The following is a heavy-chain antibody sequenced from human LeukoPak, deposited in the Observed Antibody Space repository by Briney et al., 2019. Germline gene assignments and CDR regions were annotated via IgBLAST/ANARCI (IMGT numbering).Heavy chain of an antibody. J-gene: IGHJ6*02. D-gene: IGHD4-17*01. CDR1: GGTFSSYA. CDR2: IIPILGIA. CDR3: AGDYGDYLYYYGMDV. V-gene: IGHV1-69*04. Sequence: SVKVSCKASGGTFSSYAISWVRQAPGQGLEWMGRIIPILGIANYAQKFQGRVTITADKSTSTAYMELSSLRSEDTAVYYCAGDYGDYLYYYGMDVWGQGTTVTVSS.